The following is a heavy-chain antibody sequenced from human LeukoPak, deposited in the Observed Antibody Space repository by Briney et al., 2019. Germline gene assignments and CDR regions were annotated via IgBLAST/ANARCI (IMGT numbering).Heavy chain of an antibody. J-gene: IGHJ5*02. V-gene: IGHV6-1*01. CDR3: AREDLIAAAGQNWFDP. D-gene: IGHD6-13*01. CDR1: GDSVSSNSAA. CDR2: TYYRSKWYN. Sequence: SQTLSLTCAISGDSVSSNSAAWNWIKQSPSRGLEWLGRTYYRSKWYNDYAVSVKSRITINPDTSKNQFSLQLNSVTPEDTAVYYCAREDLIAAAGQNWFDPWGQGTLVTVSS.